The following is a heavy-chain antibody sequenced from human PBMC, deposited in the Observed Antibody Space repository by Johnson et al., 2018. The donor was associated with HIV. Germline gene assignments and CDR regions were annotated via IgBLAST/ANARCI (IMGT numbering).Heavy chain of an antibody. V-gene: IGHV3-66*01. CDR3: ASLAHSSSSLAFDI. Sequence: VQLVESRGVLVQPGGSLRLSCAASGFTFDDYGMSWVRRAPGKGLEWVSVIYSGGSTYYADSVKGRFTISRDNAKNSLYLQMNSLRAEDTAVYYCASLAHSSSSLAFDIWGQGTMVTVSS. CDR2: IYSGGST. CDR1: GFTFDDYG. D-gene: IGHD6-6*01. J-gene: IGHJ3*02.